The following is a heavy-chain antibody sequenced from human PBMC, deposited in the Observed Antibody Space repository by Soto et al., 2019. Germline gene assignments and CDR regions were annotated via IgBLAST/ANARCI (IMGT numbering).Heavy chain of an antibody. Sequence: QVQLVESGGGMVQPGTSLRLSCAASGFTFNSLSLHWVRQRPDKGLEWVAVISHDGRLTFYADFVKGRFTVSRDNSKNTIYLQVNSMSAEDTAVYYCAREPYGDSQYFDYWGQGTLVTVSS. D-gene: IGHD2-21*02. V-gene: IGHV3-30*04. CDR1: GFTFNSLS. CDR3: AREPYGDSQYFDY. CDR2: ISHDGRLT. J-gene: IGHJ4*02.